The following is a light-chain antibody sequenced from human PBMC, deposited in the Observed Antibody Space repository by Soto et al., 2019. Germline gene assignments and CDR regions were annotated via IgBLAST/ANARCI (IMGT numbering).Light chain of an antibody. CDR3: SSLTTSFTYV. J-gene: IGLJ1*01. CDR2: EVS. V-gene: IGLV2-14*01. Sequence: QSVLTQPASVSGSPGQSVAISCTGTSSDVGAYNYVSWYQQHPGKAPKLLLSEVSNRPSGVSDRFSGSKSGNTASLTISGLQAEDEADYYCSSLTTSFTYVFGIATKVNV. CDR1: SSDVGAYNY.